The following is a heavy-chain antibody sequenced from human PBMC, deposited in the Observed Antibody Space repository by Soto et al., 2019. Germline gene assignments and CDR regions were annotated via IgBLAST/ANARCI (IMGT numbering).Heavy chain of an antibody. V-gene: IGHV1-3*01. D-gene: IGHD7-27*01. CDR2: INAGYGNT. J-gene: IGHJ4*02. Sequence: QVHLVQSGAEVRKPGASAKVSCKASGYTFSSYAMHWVRQAPGQRLEWMGWINAGYGNTKSSQKFQDRVTISRDTSASTAYMELTSLRSEDTAVYYCARDTGDGTFDFWGQGTLVTVSS. CDR3: ARDTGDGTFDF. CDR1: GYTFSSYA.